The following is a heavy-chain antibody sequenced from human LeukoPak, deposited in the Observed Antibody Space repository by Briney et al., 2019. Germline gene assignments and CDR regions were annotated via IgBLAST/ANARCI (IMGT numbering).Heavy chain of an antibody. CDR2: ISYDGSNK. J-gene: IGHJ5*02. V-gene: IGHV3-30*18. D-gene: IGHD6-19*01. CDR1: GFTFSSYG. CDR3: VKEGEQWLVEYWFDP. Sequence: PGGSLRLSCAASGFTFSSYGMHWVRQAPGKGLEWVAVISYDGSNKYYADSVKGRFTISRDNSKNTLYLQMNSLRAEDTAVYYCVKEGEQWLVEYWFDPWGQGTLVTVSS.